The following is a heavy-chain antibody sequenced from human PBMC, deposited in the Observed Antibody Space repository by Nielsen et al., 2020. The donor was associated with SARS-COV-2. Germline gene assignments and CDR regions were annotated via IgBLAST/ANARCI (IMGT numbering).Heavy chain of an antibody. CDR3: AKDKDEGGGSSWYRFAYYYYGMDV. CDR2: ISYDGSNK. Sequence: GESLKISCAASGFTFSSYGMHWVRQAPGKGLEWVAVISYDGSNKYYADSVKGRFTISRDNSKNTLYLQMNSLRAEDTAVYYCAKDKDEGGGSSWYRFAYYYYGMDVWGQGTTVTVSS. D-gene: IGHD6-13*01. CDR1: GFTFSSYG. J-gene: IGHJ6*02. V-gene: IGHV3-30*18.